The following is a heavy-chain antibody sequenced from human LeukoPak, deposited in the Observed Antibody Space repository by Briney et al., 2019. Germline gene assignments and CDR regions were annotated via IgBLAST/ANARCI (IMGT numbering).Heavy chain of an antibody. CDR2: IKQDGSEK. D-gene: IGHD2-2*01. Sequence: GGSLRLSCAASGFTFSSYWMSWVRQAPGKGLEWVANIKQDGSEKYYVDSVKGRFTISRDNAKNTLYLEMNRLRAEDTAVYYCARDNAHMLDYWGQGTQVTVSS. CDR3: ARDNAHMLDY. CDR1: GFTFSSYW. V-gene: IGHV3-7*01. J-gene: IGHJ4*02.